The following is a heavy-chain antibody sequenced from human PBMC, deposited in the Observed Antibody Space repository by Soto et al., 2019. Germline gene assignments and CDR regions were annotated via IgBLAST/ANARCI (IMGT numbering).Heavy chain of an antibody. CDR1: GYTLSSYG. CDR3: ARVQGGGWFDP. Sequence: QVQLVQSGAEVKKPGATVKVSCRASGYTLSSYGISWVRQAPGQGLEWMGWISAYNGNTNYAQNLKGRVTMTTDTSTRTAYMELRSLRSDDTAVYYCARVQGGGWFDPWGRGTLVTVSS. J-gene: IGHJ5*02. D-gene: IGHD1-26*01. V-gene: IGHV1-18*01. CDR2: ISAYNGNT.